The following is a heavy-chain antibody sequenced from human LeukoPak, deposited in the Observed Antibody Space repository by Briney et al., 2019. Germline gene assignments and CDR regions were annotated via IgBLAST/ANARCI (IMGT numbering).Heavy chain of an antibody. CDR3: TREGGFDY. V-gene: IGHV3-21*01. CDR1: GFTFSSYS. D-gene: IGHD1-26*01. Sequence: PGGSLRLSCVASGFTFSSYSMNWVRQAPGKGLEWVSSISSSSSYIYYADSVKGRFTISRDSSKNTPYLQMNSLRPEDTAVYYCTREGGFDYWGQGTLVTVSS. CDR2: ISSSSSYI. J-gene: IGHJ4*02.